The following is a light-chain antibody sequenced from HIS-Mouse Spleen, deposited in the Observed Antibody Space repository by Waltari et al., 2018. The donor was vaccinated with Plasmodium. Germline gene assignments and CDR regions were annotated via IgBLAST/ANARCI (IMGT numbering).Light chain of an antibody. CDR3: GTWDSSLSAGV. V-gene: IGLV1-51*01. J-gene: IGLJ3*02. CDR2: DKN. Sequence: QSVLPQPPSVSAAPGQKVTISCSGSSSNIGNNYVSWYQQLPGTAPKLLSKDKNKRPSGIPDPFAGSKSGTSATLGITGRQTGDEADYYGGTWDSSLSAGVFGGGTKLTVL. CDR1: SSNIGNNY.